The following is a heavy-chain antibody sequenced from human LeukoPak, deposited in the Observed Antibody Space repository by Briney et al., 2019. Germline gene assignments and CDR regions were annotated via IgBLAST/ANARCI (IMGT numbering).Heavy chain of an antibody. D-gene: IGHD2-21*02. CDR3: AKGPYCGGDCYWNYWYFDL. V-gene: IGHV3-30*18. J-gene: IGHJ2*01. Sequence: GGSLRLSCAASGFTFSSYGMHWVRQAPGKRLEWVAVISYDGSNKYYADSVKGRFTISRDNSKNTLYLQMNSLRAEDTAVYYCAKGPYCGGDCYWNYWYFDLWGRGTLVTVSS. CDR1: GFTFSSYG. CDR2: ISYDGSNK.